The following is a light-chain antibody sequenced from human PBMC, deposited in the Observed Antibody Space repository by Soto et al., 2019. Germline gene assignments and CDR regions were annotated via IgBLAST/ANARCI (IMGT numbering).Light chain of an antibody. Sequence: EIVLTQSPGALSLSPLERATLSCSASQSVSSSYLAWYQQKPGQAPRLLIYGASSRATGIPDRFSGSGSGTDFTLTISRLEPEDFAVYYCQQYGSSRWTFGQGTKVDIK. CDR1: QSVSSSY. CDR3: QQYGSSRWT. CDR2: GAS. V-gene: IGKV3-20*01. J-gene: IGKJ1*01.